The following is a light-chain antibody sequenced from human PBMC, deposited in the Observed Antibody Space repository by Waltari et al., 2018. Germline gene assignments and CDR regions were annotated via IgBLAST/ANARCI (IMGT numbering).Light chain of an antibody. CDR2: AAS. Sequence: DIQMTQSPSSLSASVGARVTITCRASQTISTYLNWYQQTAGKAPNLLIYAASTLQSGVPSRFRGSGSGTDFTLTISSLQPEDFATYYCHQSHTAPHTFGQGTKLEIK. J-gene: IGKJ2*01. CDR1: QTISTY. CDR3: HQSHTAPHT. V-gene: IGKV1-39*01.